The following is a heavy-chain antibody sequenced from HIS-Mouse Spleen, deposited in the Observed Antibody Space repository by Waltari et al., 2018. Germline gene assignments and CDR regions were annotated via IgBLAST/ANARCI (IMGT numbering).Heavy chain of an antibody. V-gene: IGHV3-21*01. CDR2: ISSSSSYI. CDR3: ARDPSGYDNH. J-gene: IGHJ5*02. Sequence: EVQLVESGGGLVKPGGSLRLSCAASGFTFCRSTMNWVRQASGKGLEWVSSISSSSSYICYADSVKGRFTISRDNAKNSLYLQMNSLRAEDTAVYYCARDPSGYDNHWGQGTLVTVSS. CDR1: GFTFCRST. D-gene: IGHD5-12*01.